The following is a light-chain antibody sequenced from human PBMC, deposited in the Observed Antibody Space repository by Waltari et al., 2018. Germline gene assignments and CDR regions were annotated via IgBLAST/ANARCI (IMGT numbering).Light chain of an antibody. V-gene: IGLV3-19*01. CDR3: NSRDSSGDLMV. J-gene: IGLJ2*01. CDR1: SPKNYF. CDR2: EKN. Sequence: SSEPTQDPAVSVALGQTVRITCQGDSPKNYFGSWYQKKPGQAPVVVINEKNNRPSGIPDRFSASSSGNKASLTITGAQAEDEGDYYCNSRDSSGDLMVFGGGTKLTVL.